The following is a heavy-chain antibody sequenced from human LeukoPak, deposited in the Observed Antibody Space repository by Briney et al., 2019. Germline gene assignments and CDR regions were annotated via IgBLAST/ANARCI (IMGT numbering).Heavy chain of an antibody. CDR1: GFTFCDYY. V-gene: IGHV3-11*04. CDR2: ISNSGNTI. J-gene: IGHJ4*02. CDR3: ARPQDCTNGVCTDY. Sequence: GGSLRLSCAASGFTFCDYYMSWIRQAPGKGLEWVSYISNSGNTIYYADSVKGRFTISRDNAKNSLYLQMNSLRAEDTAVYYCARPQDCTNGVCTDYWGQGTLVTVSS. D-gene: IGHD2-8*01.